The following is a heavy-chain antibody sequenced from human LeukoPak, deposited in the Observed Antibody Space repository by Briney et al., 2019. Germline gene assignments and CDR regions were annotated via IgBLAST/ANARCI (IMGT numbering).Heavy chain of an antibody. CDR3: AADLSSWSMLDP. CDR2: IVVGSGNT. V-gene: IGHV1-58*01. J-gene: IGHJ5*02. D-gene: IGHD2-8*01. Sequence: ASVKVSCKASGFTFTSSAVQWVRRARGQRLEWIGWIVVGSGNTNYAQKFQERVTITRDMSTSTAYMELSSLRSEDTAVYYCAADLSSWSMLDPWGQGTLVTVSS. CDR1: GFTFTSSA.